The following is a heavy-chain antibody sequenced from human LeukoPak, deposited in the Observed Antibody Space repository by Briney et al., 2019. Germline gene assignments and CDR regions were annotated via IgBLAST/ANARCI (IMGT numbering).Heavy chain of an antibody. CDR3: ARVSSGYSSSSMDV. D-gene: IGHD6-13*01. CDR2: IYYTGST. V-gene: IGHV4-59*01. Sequence: SETLSLTCTVSGGSISSYYWSWIRQPPGKGLEWIGYIYYTGSTNYNPSLKGRVTISVDTSKNQFSLKLSSVTAADTAVYYCARVSSGYSSSSMDVWGQGTTVTVSS. J-gene: IGHJ6*02. CDR1: GGSISSYY.